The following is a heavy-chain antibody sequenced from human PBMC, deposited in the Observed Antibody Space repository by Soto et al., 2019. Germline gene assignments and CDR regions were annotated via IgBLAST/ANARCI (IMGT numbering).Heavy chain of an antibody. J-gene: IGHJ6*02. V-gene: IGHV6-1*01. CDR2: TYYRSKWYN. CDR1: GDSVSSNSAA. Sequence: PSQTLSLTCAISGDSVSSNSAAWNWIRQSPSRGLEWLGRTYYRSKWYNDYAVSVKSRITINPDTSKNQFSLQLNSVTPEDTAVYYCARDPSARTIFGVVISGRGMDVWGQGTTVTVSS. CDR3: ARDPSARTIFGVVISGRGMDV. D-gene: IGHD3-3*01.